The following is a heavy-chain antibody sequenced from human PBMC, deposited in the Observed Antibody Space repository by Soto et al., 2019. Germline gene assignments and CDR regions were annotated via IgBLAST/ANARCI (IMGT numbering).Heavy chain of an antibody. D-gene: IGHD3-10*01. J-gene: IGHJ4*02. Sequence: HPGGSLRLSCAASGFTFSSYAMSWVRQAPGKGLEWVSAISGSGGSTYYADSVKGRFTISRDNSKNTLYLQMNSLRAEDTAVYYCAKDSTMVRGVTGYDYWGQGTLVTVSS. CDR1: GFTFSSYA. CDR2: ISGSGGST. V-gene: IGHV3-23*01. CDR3: AKDSTMVRGVTGYDY.